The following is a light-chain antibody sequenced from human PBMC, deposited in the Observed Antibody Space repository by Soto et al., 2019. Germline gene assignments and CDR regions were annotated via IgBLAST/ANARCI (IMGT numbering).Light chain of an antibody. CDR1: SSDVGGYKY. Sequence: QSVLTQPASVSGSPGQSITISCIGTSSDVGGYKYVSWYQQHPDKAPKLIIYDVTNRPSGISNRFSGSKSGNTASLTISGLQAEDEADYYCSSYTSSSSYVFGTGTKLTVL. J-gene: IGLJ1*01. CDR2: DVT. CDR3: SSYTSSSSYV. V-gene: IGLV2-14*01.